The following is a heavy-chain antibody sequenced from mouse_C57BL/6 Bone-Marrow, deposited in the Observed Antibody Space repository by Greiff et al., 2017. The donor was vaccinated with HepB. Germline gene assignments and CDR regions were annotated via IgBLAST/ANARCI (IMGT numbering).Heavy chain of an antibody. CDR2: LDPENGDT. Sequence: VQLQQSGAELVRPGASVKLSCTASGFNIKDDYMHWVKQRPEQGLEWIGWLDPENGDTEYASKFQGKATITADTSSNTAYLQLSSLTSEDTAVYYCTTTIVKVYWGQGTTLTVSS. V-gene: IGHV14-4*01. D-gene: IGHD2-5*01. CDR1: GFNIKDDY. CDR3: TTTIVKVY. J-gene: IGHJ2*01.